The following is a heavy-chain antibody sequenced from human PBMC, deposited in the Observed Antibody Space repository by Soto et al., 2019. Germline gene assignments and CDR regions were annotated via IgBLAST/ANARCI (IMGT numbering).Heavy chain of an antibody. J-gene: IGHJ3*02. V-gene: IGHV3-49*03. CDR2: IRSKAYGGTT. CDR1: GFTFGDYA. Sequence: PGGSLRLSCTASGFTFGDYAMSWFRQAPGKGLEWVGFIRSKAYGGTTEYAASVKGRFTISRDDSKSIAYLQMNSLKTEDTAVYYCTRDRPSQLLYAFDIWGQGTMVTVSS. CDR3: TRDRPSQLLYAFDI. D-gene: IGHD2-2*02.